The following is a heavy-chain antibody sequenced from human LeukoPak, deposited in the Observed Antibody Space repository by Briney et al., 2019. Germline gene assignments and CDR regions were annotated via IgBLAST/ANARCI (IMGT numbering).Heavy chain of an antibody. Sequence: GESLKISCEGSLYSFTNYWIAWVRQMPGKGLEWMGIIYPSDSDTIYSPSFQGQVTISAVRSIDTAYLQWSSLKASDTAIYYCARHRPGYSGGPYYFDSWGQGTPVTVSS. CDR2: IYPSDSDT. CDR3: ARHRPGYSGGPYYFDS. J-gene: IGHJ4*02. CDR1: LYSFTNYW. D-gene: IGHD6-19*01. V-gene: IGHV5-51*01.